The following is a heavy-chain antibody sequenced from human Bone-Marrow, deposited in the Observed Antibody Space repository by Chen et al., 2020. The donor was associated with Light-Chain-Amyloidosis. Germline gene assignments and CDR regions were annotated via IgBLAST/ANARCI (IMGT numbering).Heavy chain of an antibody. V-gene: IGHV3-33*01. J-gene: IGHJ4*02. D-gene: IGHD4-4*01. CDR1: GFTFSSYG. Sequence: QVQLVESGGGVVQPGRSLRLACAASGFTFSSYGMHWVRQAPGKGLELVAVIWYYGSNKYYADSVKGRFTISRDSSKNTLYLQMNSLRADDTAVYYCARDRLWSNYGDRFDYWGQGTLVTVSS. CDR2: IWYYGSNK. CDR3: ARDRLWSNYGDRFDY.